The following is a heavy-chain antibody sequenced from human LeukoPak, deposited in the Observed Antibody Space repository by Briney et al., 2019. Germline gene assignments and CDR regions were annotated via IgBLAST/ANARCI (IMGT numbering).Heavy chain of an antibody. Sequence: GGSLRLSCAASGFAFSSNWMHWVRQTPGKGLVWVSRINSGGSGTSYADSVEGRFTISRDNAKNTLYLQMNSLKGEDTAVYYCATSLGPLTEYWGQGTLVTVSS. D-gene: IGHD7-27*01. CDR2: INSGGSGT. CDR3: ATSLGPLTEY. V-gene: IGHV3-74*01. CDR1: GFAFSSNW. J-gene: IGHJ4*02.